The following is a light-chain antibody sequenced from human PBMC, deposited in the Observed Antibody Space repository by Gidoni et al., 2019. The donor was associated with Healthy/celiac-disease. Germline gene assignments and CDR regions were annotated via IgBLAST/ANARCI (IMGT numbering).Light chain of an antibody. Sequence: ELVLTQSPGTLSSSPGERATLSCRASQSVSSSYLAWYQQKPGQAPRLLIYGASSRATGIPDRFRGSVSGTDFTLTISRLEPEDFAVYYCQQYGSSPRTFGQGTKVEIK. CDR2: GAS. CDR3: QQYGSSPRT. J-gene: IGKJ1*01. V-gene: IGKV3-20*01. CDR1: QSVSSSY.